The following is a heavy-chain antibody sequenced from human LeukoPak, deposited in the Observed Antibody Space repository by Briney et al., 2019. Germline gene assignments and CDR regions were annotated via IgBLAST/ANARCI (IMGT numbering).Heavy chain of an antibody. CDR3: ARDLRIAARPSWFDP. J-gene: IGHJ5*02. CDR1: GYTFTGSY. Sequence: ASVKVSCKSSGYTFTGSYMHWVRQAPGQELEWMGWINPNSGGTNYAQKFQGRVTMTRDTSISTTYMELSRLRSDDTAVYYCARDLRIAARPSWFDPWGQGTLVTLSS. CDR2: INPNSGGT. V-gene: IGHV1-2*02. D-gene: IGHD6-6*01.